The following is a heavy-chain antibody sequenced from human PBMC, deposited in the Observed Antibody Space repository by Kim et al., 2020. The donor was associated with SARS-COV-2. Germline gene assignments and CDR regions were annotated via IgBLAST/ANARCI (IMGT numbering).Heavy chain of an antibody. Sequence: SPSLKSRLTITKDTSKNQVVLTMTNMDPVDTATYYCAHRLATAAAGDFDYWGQGTLVTVSS. D-gene: IGHD6-13*01. V-gene: IGHV2-5*01. CDR3: AHRLATAAAGDFDY. J-gene: IGHJ4*02.